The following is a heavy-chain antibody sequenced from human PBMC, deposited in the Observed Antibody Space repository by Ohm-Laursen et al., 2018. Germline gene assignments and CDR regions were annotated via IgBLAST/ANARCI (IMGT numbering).Heavy chain of an antibody. V-gene: IGHV3-23*01. J-gene: IGHJ4*02. CDR3: VRGHYYDSSAYYYVSLFDY. D-gene: IGHD3-22*01. Sequence: SLRLSCAASGFTFSNYGMNWVRQAPGKGLEWVSSINDSGGDTYYADSLKGRFTISRDNSKNTLYLQMNSLRAEDTAVYYCVRGHYYDSSAYYYVSLFDYWGQGTLVTVSS. CDR1: GFTFSNYG. CDR2: INDSGGDT.